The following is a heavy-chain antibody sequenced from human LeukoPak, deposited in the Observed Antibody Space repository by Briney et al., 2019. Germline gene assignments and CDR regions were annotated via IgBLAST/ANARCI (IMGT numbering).Heavy chain of an antibody. V-gene: IGHV1-2*02. CDR1: GYTVTVYY. D-gene: IGHD4-17*01. CDR2: INPNSGGT. Sequence: GASVKVSCKASGYTVTVYYIHWVRQAPGQGLEWMGWINPNSGGTKYAQKFQGRVTMTRDTSISTAYMELSRLRSDDTAVYYCARYGDYVRTLDCWGQGTLVTVSS. J-gene: IGHJ4*02. CDR3: ARYGDYVRTLDC.